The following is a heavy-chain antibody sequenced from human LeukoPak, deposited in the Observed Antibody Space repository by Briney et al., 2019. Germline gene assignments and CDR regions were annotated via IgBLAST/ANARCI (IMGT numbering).Heavy chain of an antibody. CDR1: GYTFTSYA. D-gene: IGHD3-9*01. Sequence: ASVKVSCKASGYTFTSYAMNWVRQAPGQGLEWMGWINTNTGNPTYAQGFTGRFVFSLDTSVSTAYLQISSLKAEDTAVYYCARDRRYFDWLLSRSFDPWGQGTLVTVSS. V-gene: IGHV7-4-1*02. CDR3: ARDRRYFDWLLSRSFDP. J-gene: IGHJ5*02. CDR2: INTNTGNP.